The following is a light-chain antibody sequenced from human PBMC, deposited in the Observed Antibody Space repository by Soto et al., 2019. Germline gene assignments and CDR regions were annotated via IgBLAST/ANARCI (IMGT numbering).Light chain of an antibody. CDR1: SGDIGSYNR. CDR2: EVT. CDR3: SSYTSDNRDYV. V-gene: IGLV2-14*01. Sequence: QSALTQPASVSGSPGQSITISCTGTSGDIGSYNRVSWYQQHPGKAPKLIIYEVTDRPSGVSNRFSGSKSGNTASLTISGLQAEDEAHYYCSSYTSDNRDYVFGTGTKLTVL. J-gene: IGLJ1*01.